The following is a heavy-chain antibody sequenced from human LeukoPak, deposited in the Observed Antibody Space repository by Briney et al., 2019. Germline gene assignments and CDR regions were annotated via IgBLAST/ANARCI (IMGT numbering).Heavy chain of an antibody. Sequence: ASVKVSCKASGYTFTSYYMHWVRQAPGQGLEWMGIINPSGGSTSYAQKFQGRVTMTRNTSISTAYMELSSPRSEDTAVYYCARIGLRGVIISRPLDYWGQGTLVTVSS. CDR1: GYTFTSYY. CDR2: INPSGGST. D-gene: IGHD3-16*02. CDR3: ARIGLRGVIISRPLDY. V-gene: IGHV1-46*01. J-gene: IGHJ4*02.